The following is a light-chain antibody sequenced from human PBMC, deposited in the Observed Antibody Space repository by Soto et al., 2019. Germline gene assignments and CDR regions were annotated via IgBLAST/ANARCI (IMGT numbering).Light chain of an antibody. CDR3: QQYYSTPHT. Sequence: DIVMTQSPDSLAVSLGERATINCKSSQSVLYSSNNKNYLAWYQQQPGQPPKMIIYWASTRESGVPDRFSGSGSGTDFTLTISSLQAEDVAVYYCQQYYSTPHTFGQGTKVEIK. CDR2: WAS. V-gene: IGKV4-1*01. CDR1: QSVLYSSNNKNY. J-gene: IGKJ1*01.